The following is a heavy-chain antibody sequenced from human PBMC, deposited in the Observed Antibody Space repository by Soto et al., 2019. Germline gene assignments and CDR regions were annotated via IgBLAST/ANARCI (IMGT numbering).Heavy chain of an antibody. CDR3: ARSSGGNFGIIIEATKWSDP. CDR1: RDTFTSYY. D-gene: IGHD5-12*01. Sequence: ASVKVSCKSPRDTFTSYYINWVRQAPGQGLEWMGVIDPHGGSTAYAQKFKGRVTLTRDTSASTVYMEVSSLTSEDTAMYYCARSSGGNFGIIIEATKWSDPRGQGTLVTVSS. CDR2: IDPHGGST. V-gene: IGHV1-46*01. J-gene: IGHJ5*02.